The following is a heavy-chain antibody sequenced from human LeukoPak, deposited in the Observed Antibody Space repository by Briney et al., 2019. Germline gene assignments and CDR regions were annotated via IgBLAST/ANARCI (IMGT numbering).Heavy chain of an antibody. D-gene: IGHD5-18*01. CDR3: ARASYDSYAHSNYYYMDV. CDR1: GYTFTGYY. Sequence: PRASVKVSCKASGYTFTGYYMHWVRQAPGQGLEWMGWINPNSGGTNYAQKFQGRVTMTRDTSISTAYMELSRLRSDDTAVYYCARASYDSYAHSNYYYMDVWGKGTTVTVSS. J-gene: IGHJ6*03. V-gene: IGHV1-2*02. CDR2: INPNSGGT.